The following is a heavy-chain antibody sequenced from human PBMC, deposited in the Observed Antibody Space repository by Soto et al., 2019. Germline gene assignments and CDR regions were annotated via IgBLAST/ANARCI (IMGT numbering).Heavy chain of an antibody. D-gene: IGHD2-8*01. CDR3: ARDLGEMYAI. CDR2: ISGSGSTT. Sequence: GGSLRLSCAASGFTFSDYYMSWFRQAPGKGLEWVSYISGSGSTTHDADPVRGRFTITRDNAKNSLYLQMNSLRTEDTAVYYCARDLGEMYAIWGQGALVTVSS. V-gene: IGHV3-11*01. J-gene: IGHJ4*02. CDR1: GFTFSDYY.